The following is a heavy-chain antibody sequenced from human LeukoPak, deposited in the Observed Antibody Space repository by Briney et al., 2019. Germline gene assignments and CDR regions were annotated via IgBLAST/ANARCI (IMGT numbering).Heavy chain of an antibody. Sequence: PSETLSLTCTVSGGSISSYYWSWIRQPPGRELEWIGYIYYSGGTNYNPSLKSRVTISVDTSKNQFSLKLSSVTAADTAVYYCARDKGLALDYWGQGTLVTVSS. J-gene: IGHJ4*02. CDR1: GGSISSYY. CDR3: ARDKGLALDY. V-gene: IGHV4-59*01. D-gene: IGHD6-19*01. CDR2: IYYSGGT.